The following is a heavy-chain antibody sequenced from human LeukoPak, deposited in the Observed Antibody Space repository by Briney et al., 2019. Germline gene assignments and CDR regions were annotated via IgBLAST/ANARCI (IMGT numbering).Heavy chain of an antibody. V-gene: IGHV4-30-4*08. J-gene: IGHJ4*02. CDR3: ARAGPPGNYYGSGSHDY. CDR1: GGSISSGDYY. D-gene: IGHD3-10*01. CDR2: IYHSGST. Sequence: PSQTLSLTCTVSGGSISSGDYYWGWIRQPPGKGLEWIGYIYHSGSTYYNPSLKSRVTISVDRSKNQFSLKLSSVTAADTAVYYCARAGPPGNYYGSGSHDYWGQGTLVTVSS.